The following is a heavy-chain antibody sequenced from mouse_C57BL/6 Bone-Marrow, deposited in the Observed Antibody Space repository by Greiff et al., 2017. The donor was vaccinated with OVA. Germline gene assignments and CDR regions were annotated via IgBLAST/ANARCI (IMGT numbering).Heavy chain of an antibody. CDR2: IYPRSGNT. J-gene: IGHJ4*01. V-gene: IGHV1-81*01. CDR3: ARYSYYAMDY. Sequence: QVQLQQSGAELARPGASVKLSCKASGYTFTSYGISWVKQRTGQGLEWIGEIYPRSGNTYYNEKFKGKATLTADKSSITAYMELRSLTSVDSAVYFCARYSYYAMDYWGQGTSVTVSS. CDR1: GYTFTSYG.